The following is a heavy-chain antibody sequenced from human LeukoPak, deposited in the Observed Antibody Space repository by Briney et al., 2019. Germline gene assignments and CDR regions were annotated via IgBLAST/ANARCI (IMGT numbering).Heavy chain of an antibody. CDR3: TTSPLVI. CDR2: IKSKTDGGTT. CDR1: GGSFSGYY. D-gene: IGHD3-22*01. V-gene: IGHV3-15*01. J-gene: IGHJ4*02. Sequence: ETLSLTCAVYGGSFSGYYWSWIRQPPGKGLEWVGRIKSKTDGGTTDYAAPVKGRFTISRDDSKNTLYLQMNSLKTEDTAVYYCTTSPLVIWGQGTLVTVSS.